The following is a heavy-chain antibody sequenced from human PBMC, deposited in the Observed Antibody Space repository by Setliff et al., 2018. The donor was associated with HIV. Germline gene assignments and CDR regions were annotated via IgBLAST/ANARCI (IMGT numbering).Heavy chain of an antibody. CDR1: GYTFTTYY. Sequence: GASVKVSCKTSGYTFTTYYMHWVRQAPGQGLEWMGIINPSGGTTTYAQNLQGRVTMTTDTSTSTAYMQLRSLRSDDTAVYYCARDRYSGSFLSWFDPWGQGTLVTVSS. D-gene: IGHD1-26*01. V-gene: IGHV1-46*01. J-gene: IGHJ5*02. CDR2: INPSGGTT. CDR3: ARDRYSGSFLSWFDP.